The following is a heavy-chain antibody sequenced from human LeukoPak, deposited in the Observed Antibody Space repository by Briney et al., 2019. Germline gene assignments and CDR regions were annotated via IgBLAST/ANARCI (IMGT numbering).Heavy chain of an antibody. D-gene: IGHD3-9*01. J-gene: IGHJ6*02. CDR3: ARVRDNRYYYGADL. CDR2: INHYGTT. CDR1: GGSFGAYQ. Sequence: SETLSLTCAVSGGSFGAYQWTWIRQPPGKGLEWIGEINHYGTTNYNPSFKSRVTMSVDTSKKDFSLRLTTVTAADTAVYYCARVRDNRYYYGADLWGQGTTVIVSS. V-gene: IGHV4-34*01.